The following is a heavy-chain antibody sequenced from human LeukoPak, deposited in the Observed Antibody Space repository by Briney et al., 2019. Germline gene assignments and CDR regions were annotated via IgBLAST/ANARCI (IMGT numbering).Heavy chain of an antibody. CDR2: MYTSGST. V-gene: IGHV4-4*07. CDR3: ARDRYYYDSSGSQFDY. J-gene: IGHJ4*02. D-gene: IGHD3-22*01. Sequence: PSETLSLTCTVSGGSISSYYWSWIRQPAGKGLEWIGRMYTSGSTNYNPSLKSRVTMSGDTSKNQFSLKLSSVTAADTAVYYCARDRYYYDSSGSQFDYWGQGTLVTVSS. CDR1: GGSISSYY.